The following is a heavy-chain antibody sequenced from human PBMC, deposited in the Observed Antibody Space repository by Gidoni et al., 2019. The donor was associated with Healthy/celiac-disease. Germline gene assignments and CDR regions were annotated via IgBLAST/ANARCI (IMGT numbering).Heavy chain of an antibody. V-gene: IGHV5-10-1*01. CDR2: IDPSDSSP. CDR1: GYSLTSYW. Sequence: EVQLVQSGAEVKKPGESLRIDCKGSGYSLTSYWYSWVRQMPGKGLEWMGRIDPSDSSPNYLPSCQRHVTISADKSLSTAYLQWSSLKASDTSMYYCARLRDILTGSRKSMDVWGKGTTVTVSS. CDR3: ARLRDILTGSRKSMDV. J-gene: IGHJ6*03. D-gene: IGHD3-9*01.